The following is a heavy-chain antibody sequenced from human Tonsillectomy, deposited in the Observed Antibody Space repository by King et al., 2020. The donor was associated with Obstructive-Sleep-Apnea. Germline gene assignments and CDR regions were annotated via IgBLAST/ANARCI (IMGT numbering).Heavy chain of an antibody. D-gene: IGHD6-19*01. CDR1: GFTFDDYA. Sequence: VQLVESGGGLVQPGRSLRLSCAASGFTFDDYAMHWVRQAPGKGLEWVSGISWNSGSIGYADSVKGRFTISRDNAKNSLYLQMNSLRAEDTALYYCAKGDSSGWYLDYWGQGTLVTVSS. V-gene: IGHV3-9*01. J-gene: IGHJ4*02. CDR3: AKGDSSGWYLDY. CDR2: ISWNSGSI.